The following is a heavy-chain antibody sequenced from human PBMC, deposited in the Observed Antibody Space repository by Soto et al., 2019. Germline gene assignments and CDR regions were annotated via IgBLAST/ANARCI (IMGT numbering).Heavy chain of an antibody. J-gene: IGHJ3*02. Sequence: PGESLKISCKGSGYSFTSYWIGWVRQMPGKGLEWMGIIYPGDSDTRYSPSFQGQVTISADKSISTAYLQWSSLKASDTAMYYCARSHGIFGVVLDAFDIWGQGTMVTVSS. CDR2: IYPGDSDT. CDR3: ARSHGIFGVVLDAFDI. D-gene: IGHD3-3*01. CDR1: GYSFTSYW. V-gene: IGHV5-51*01.